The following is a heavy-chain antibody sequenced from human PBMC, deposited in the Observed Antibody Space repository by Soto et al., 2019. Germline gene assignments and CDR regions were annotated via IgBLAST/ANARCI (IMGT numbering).Heavy chain of an antibody. CDR2: ISAYNGNT. CDR3: ARDIAHTNYYYYGMDV. D-gene: IGHD6-13*01. CDR1: GYTFTSYG. V-gene: IGHV1-18*01. Sequence: QVQLVQSGAEVKKPGASVKVSCKASGYTFTSYGISWVRQAPGQGLEWMGWISAYNGNTNYAQKLQGRVTMTTDTSTSTAYMELSSLRSDDTAVYYCARDIAHTNYYYYGMDVWGQGTTVTVSS. J-gene: IGHJ6*02.